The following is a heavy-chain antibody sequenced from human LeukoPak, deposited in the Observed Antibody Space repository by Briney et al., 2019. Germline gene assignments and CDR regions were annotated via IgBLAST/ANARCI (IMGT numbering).Heavy chain of an antibody. CDR3: ARAQTYGDSRLLLDF. V-gene: IGHV3-20*04. J-gene: IGHJ4*02. CDR2: INWNGGST. D-gene: IGHD4-17*01. CDR1: GFTVGNYG. Sequence: GGSLRLSCAASGFTVGNYGMSWVRQAPGEGLEWVSGINWNGGSTGYADSVEGRFTISRDNAKNSQYLQMNSLRVEDTALYYCARAQTYGDSRLLLDFWGQGTLVTVSS.